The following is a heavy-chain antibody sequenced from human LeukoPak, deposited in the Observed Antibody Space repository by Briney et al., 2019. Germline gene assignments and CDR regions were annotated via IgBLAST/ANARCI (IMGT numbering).Heavy chain of an antibody. CDR3: ARGRGFS. Sequence: PSETLSLTCAVYGGSFSGFYWSWIRQPPGKGLEWLGEINHSGSTNYNPSLKSRVTISVDTSKNQSSLKLSPVTAADTAVYYCARGRGFSWGQGTLVTVSS. CDR1: GGSFSGFY. D-gene: IGHD3-3*01. J-gene: IGHJ5*02. CDR2: INHSGST. V-gene: IGHV4-34*01.